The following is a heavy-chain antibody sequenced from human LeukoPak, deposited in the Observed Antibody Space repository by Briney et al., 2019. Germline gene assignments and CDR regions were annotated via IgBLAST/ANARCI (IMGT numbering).Heavy chain of an antibody. CDR2: IYYSGST. J-gene: IGHJ6*02. V-gene: IGHV4-59*01. Sequence: SETLSLTCTVSGGSISSYYWSWIRQPPGKGLEWIGYIYYSGSTNYNPSLKSRVTISVDTSKNQFSLKLSSVTAADTAVYYCARLRITMVRAYGMDVWGRGTTVTVSS. D-gene: IGHD3-10*01. CDR1: GGSISSYY. CDR3: ARLRITMVRAYGMDV.